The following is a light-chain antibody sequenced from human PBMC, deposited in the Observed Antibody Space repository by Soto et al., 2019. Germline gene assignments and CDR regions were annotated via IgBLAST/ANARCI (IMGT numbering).Light chain of an antibody. V-gene: IGKV1-5*01. CDR3: QKYNSYFPIT. Sequence: DIQMTQSPSTLSASVGDRVTITCRASQSISSWLAWYQQKPGKAPKLLIYDASSLESGVPSRFSGSGSGTEFTRTISSLQPDDFATYYCQKYNSYFPITFGQGTRLEIK. CDR1: QSISSW. CDR2: DAS. J-gene: IGKJ5*01.